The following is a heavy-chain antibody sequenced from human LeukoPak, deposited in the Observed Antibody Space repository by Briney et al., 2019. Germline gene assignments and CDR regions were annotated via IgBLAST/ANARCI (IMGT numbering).Heavy chain of an antibody. CDR3: ARADIRVRAIYDY. J-gene: IGHJ4*02. Sequence: SVKVSCKASGGTFSSYAISWVRQAPGQGLEWMGGIIPIFGTANYAQKFQGRVTITADKSTSTAYMELSSLRSEDTAVYYCARADIRVRAIYDYWGQGTLVTVSS. D-gene: IGHD3-10*01. CDR1: GGTFSSYA. V-gene: IGHV1-69*06. CDR2: IIPIFGTA.